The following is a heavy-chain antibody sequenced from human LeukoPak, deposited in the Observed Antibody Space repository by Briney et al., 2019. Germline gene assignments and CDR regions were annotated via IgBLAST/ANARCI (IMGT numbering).Heavy chain of an antibody. CDR3: AKNYESGRGVPYGMDV. D-gene: IGHD3-10*01. CDR1: GLTFISYA. J-gene: IGHJ6*02. Sequence: PGGSLRLSWAASGLTFISYAMRWVRPAPGKGLEWDSAIGSGSGGTTISGDSVKGRFTISRENSKNTLYLQMSSLRGEDTAVYYCAKNYESGRGVPYGMDVWGQGTTVTVSS. CDR2: IGSGSGGTT. V-gene: IGHV3-23*01.